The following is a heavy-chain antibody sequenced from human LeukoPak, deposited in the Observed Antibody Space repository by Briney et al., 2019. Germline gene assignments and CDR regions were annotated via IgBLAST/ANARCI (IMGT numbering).Heavy chain of an antibody. D-gene: IGHD3-3*01. CDR1: GYTFTSYG. CDR2: ISAYNGNT. Sequence: ASVKVSCKASGYTFTSYGISWVRQAPGQGLEWMGWISAYNGNTNYAQKLQGRVTMTTDTSTSTAYMELRSLRSDGTAVYYCARQLNPSYYDFWSGYRWFDPWGQGTLVTVSS. J-gene: IGHJ5*02. V-gene: IGHV1-18*01. CDR3: ARQLNPSYYDFWSGYRWFDP.